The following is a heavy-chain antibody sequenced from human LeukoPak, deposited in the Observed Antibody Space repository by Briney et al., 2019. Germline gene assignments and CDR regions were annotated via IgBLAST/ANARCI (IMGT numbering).Heavy chain of an antibody. CDR2: ISAYNGYT. V-gene: IGHV1-18*01. CDR1: GYTFTTHD. D-gene: IGHD1/OR15-1a*01. CDR3: ARVGTGTRSFDS. J-gene: IGHJ4*02. Sequence: ASVKVSYKTSGYTFTTHDMNWVRQAPGQGLEWMGRISAYNGYTNYGRRFQGRVTMTTDTSTNTAYMELRSLRSDDTAVYYCARVGTGTRSFDSWGQGTLVTVSS.